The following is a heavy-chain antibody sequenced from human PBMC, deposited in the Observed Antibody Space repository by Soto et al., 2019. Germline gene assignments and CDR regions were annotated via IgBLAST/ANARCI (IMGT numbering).Heavy chain of an antibody. CDR1: GDSVSNNSAA. CDR2: TYYRSKWYN. CDR3: VKGGEDKPSYYYYGMDV. J-gene: IGHJ6*02. V-gene: IGHV6-1*01. Sequence: PSQTLSLTCAISGDSVSNNSAAWNWIRQSPSRGLEWLGRTYYRSKWYNDYAMSVKSRITINPDTSKNQFSLQLKSVTPEDTAVYYCVKGGEDKPSYYYYGMDVWGQGTTVTVSS. D-gene: IGHD2-15*01.